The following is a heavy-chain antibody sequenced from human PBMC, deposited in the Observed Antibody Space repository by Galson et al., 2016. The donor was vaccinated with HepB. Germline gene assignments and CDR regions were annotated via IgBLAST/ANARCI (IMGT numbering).Heavy chain of an antibody. J-gene: IGHJ4*02. CDR3: ARGTLGTTATMAFDY. CDR2: IYQTGTA. D-gene: IGHD1-26*01. Sequence: ETLSLTCAVSGASISNNYWWGWVRQSPEKGLEWIGEIYQTGTANYNPSFTRRATIAVDTSKNQISLRLDSVTAADTAVYYCARGTLGTTATMAFDYWGQGTLASVSS. V-gene: IGHV4-4*02. CDR1: GASISNNYW.